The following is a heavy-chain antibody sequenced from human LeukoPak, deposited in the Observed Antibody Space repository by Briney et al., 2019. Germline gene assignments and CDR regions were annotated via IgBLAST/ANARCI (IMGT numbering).Heavy chain of an antibody. D-gene: IGHD3-22*01. CDR3: STYNYDSFGYRSPRF. Sequence: ASVKVSCKASGYTFSGYDVNWVRQATGQGLEWMGWMNPNSGNTGYAQKFQGRATMTSDSSISTAYMELSSLTSEDTAVYYCSTYNYDSFGYRSPRFWGQGTLVTVSS. J-gene: IGHJ4*02. CDR1: GYTFSGYD. V-gene: IGHV1-8*01. CDR2: MNPNSGNT.